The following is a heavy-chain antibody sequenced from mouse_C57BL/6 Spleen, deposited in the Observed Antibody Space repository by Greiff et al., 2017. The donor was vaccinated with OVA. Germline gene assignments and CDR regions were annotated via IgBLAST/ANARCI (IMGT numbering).Heavy chain of an antibody. V-gene: IGHV1-7*01. J-gene: IGHJ4*01. CDR3: ARRDYDDYAKDY. CDR1: GYTFTSYW. CDR2: INPGGGYT. D-gene: IGHD2-4*01. Sequence: QVQLKQSGAELAKPGASVKLSCKASGYTFTSYWMHWVKQRPGQGLEWIGYINPGGGYTKYNQKFKDKATLTADKSSSTAYMQLSSLTYEDSAVYYCARRDYDDYAKDYWGQGTSVTVAS.